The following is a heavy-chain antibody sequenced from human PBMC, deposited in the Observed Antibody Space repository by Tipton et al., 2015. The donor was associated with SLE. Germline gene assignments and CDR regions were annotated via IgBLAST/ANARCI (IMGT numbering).Heavy chain of an antibody. CDR2: ISGSGGST. Sequence: GSLRLSCSASGFTFSYYAMHWVRQAPGKGLEYVADISGSGGSTYYVDSVKGRFTISRDNSKNTPYLQMSSLRAEDTAVYYCVKGLKRGYSGYLYYYAMDVWGQGTTVTVSS. D-gene: IGHD5-12*01. V-gene: IGHV3-64D*06. CDR1: GFTFSYYA. J-gene: IGHJ6*02. CDR3: VKGLKRGYSGYLYYYAMDV.